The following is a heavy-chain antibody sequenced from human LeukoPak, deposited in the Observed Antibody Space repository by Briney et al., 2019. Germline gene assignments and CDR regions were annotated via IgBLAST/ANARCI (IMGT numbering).Heavy chain of an antibody. CDR3: ASGSSSWYGKQVEFDY. CDR2: ISYDGSNK. V-gene: IGHV3-30-3*01. CDR1: RLPFSIYD. D-gene: IGHD6-13*01. J-gene: IGHJ4*02. Sequence: GGSLRLPCALSRLPFSIYDTLWARQAPDKGLVCVGVISYDGSNKLYDDSVEGRFNNIRDNSKKTLYLQMNSLRAEETAVYYCASGSSSWYGKQVEFDYWGQGTLVTVSS.